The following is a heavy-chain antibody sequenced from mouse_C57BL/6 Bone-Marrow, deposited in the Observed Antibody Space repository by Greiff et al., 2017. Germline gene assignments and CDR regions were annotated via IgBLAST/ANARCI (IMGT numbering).Heavy chain of an antibody. D-gene: IGHD1-1*01. CDR3: ARDREFYCGSDCLYYGMDY. CDR2: ISDGGSYT. Sequence: EVKLVESGGGLVKPGGSLKLSCAASGFTFSSYAMSWVRQTPEKRLEWVATISDGGSYTYYPDNVKGRFTISRDNAKNNLYLQMSHLQSEETAMYYCARDREFYCGSDCLYYGMDYWGQGTSVTVSA. J-gene: IGHJ4*01. CDR1: GFTFSSYA. V-gene: IGHV5-4*01.